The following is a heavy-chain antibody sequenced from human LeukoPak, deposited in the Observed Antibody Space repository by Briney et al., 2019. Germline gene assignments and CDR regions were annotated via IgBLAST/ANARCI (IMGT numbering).Heavy chain of an antibody. D-gene: IGHD3-10*01. J-gene: IGHJ4*02. CDR3: ARDRDEGLYYYGSGAAGY. CDR2: INLSGGST. Sequence: ASVKVSCKASGYTFTSYYMHWVRQAPGQGLEWMGIINLSGGSTSYAQKFQGRVTMTRDTSTSTVYMELSSLRSEDTAVYYCARDRDEGLYYYGSGAAGYWGQGTLVTVSS. V-gene: IGHV1-46*01. CDR1: GYTFTSYY.